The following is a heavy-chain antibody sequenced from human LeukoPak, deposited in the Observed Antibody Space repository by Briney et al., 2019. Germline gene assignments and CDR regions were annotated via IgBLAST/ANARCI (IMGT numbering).Heavy chain of an antibody. CDR3: ARDLSGWYNFDY. D-gene: IGHD6-19*01. Sequence: PGGSLRLSCAASGFTFSSYEMNWVRQAPGKGLEWVSYISSSGSTIYYADSVKGRFTISRDNAKNSLYLQMNSLRAEDTAVYYCARDLSGWYNFDYWGQGTLVTVSS. CDR1: GFTFSSYE. CDR2: ISSSGSTI. V-gene: IGHV3-48*03. J-gene: IGHJ4*02.